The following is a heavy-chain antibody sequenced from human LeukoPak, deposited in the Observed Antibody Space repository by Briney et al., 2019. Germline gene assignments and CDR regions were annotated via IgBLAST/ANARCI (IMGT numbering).Heavy chain of an antibody. CDR3: ASPAMAFIDQGRYNYYYYMDV. J-gene: IGHJ6*03. V-gene: IGHV4-39*07. CDR1: GGSISSSGYY. CDR2: MYYSGST. Sequence: SETLSLTCTVSGGSISSSGYYWGWIRQPPGKGLEWIGSMYYSGSTYYNPSLKSRVTISVDTSKNQFSLKLSSVTAADTAVYYCASPAMAFIDQGRYNYYYYMDVWGKGTTVTVSS. D-gene: IGHD5-18*01.